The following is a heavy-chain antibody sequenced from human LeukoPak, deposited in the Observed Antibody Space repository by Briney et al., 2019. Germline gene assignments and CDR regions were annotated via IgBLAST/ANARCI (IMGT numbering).Heavy chain of an antibody. D-gene: IGHD3-10*01. CDR2: MNPNSGNT. CDR1: GYTFTSYD. V-gene: IGHV1-8*01. J-gene: IGHJ6*03. CDR3: ARGVRGVPAGGGTYYYYYMDV. Sequence: ASVKVSCKASGYTFTSYDINWVRQATGQGLEWMGWMNPNSGNTGYAQKFQGRVTMTRNTSISTAYMELGSLRSEDTAVYYCARGVRGVPAGGGTYYYYYMDVWGKGTTVTVSS.